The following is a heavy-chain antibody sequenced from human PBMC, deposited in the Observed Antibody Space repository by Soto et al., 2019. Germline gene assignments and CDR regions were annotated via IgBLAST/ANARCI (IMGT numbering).Heavy chain of an antibody. CDR1: GGSVSSGSYY. CDR2: IYYSGST. V-gene: IGHV4-61*01. CDR3: ARDAFPYYYDSSGYYGY. D-gene: IGHD3-22*01. Sequence: PSETLSLTCTVSGGSVSSGSYYWSWIRQPPGKGLEWIGYIYYSGSTNYNPSLKSRVTISVDTSKNQFSLKLSSVTAADTAVYYCARDAFPYYYDSSGYYGYWGQGTLVTVSS. J-gene: IGHJ4*02.